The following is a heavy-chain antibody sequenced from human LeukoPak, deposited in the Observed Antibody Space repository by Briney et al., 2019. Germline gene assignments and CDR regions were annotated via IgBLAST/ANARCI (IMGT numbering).Heavy chain of an antibody. CDR3: ARESSRYYDRSDVGYFDY. V-gene: IGHV1-24*01. CDR2: FDPEDGET. CDR1: GYTLTELS. J-gene: IGHJ4*02. Sequence: ASVKVSCKVSGYTLTELSMHWVRQAPGKGLEWMGGFDPEDGETIYAQKFQGRVTITADKSTSTAYMELSSLRSEDTAVYYCARESSRYYDRSDVGYFDYWGQGTLVTVSS. D-gene: IGHD2-2*01.